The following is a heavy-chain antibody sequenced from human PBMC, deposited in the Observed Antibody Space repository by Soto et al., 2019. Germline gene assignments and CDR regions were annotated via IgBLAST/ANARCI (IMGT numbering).Heavy chain of an antibody. V-gene: IGHV3-30*18. CDR1: GFTFSSYG. CDR3: AKGDSSGYLLGAFDI. CDR2: ISYDGSNK. D-gene: IGHD3-22*01. Sequence: GGSLRLSCAASGFTFSSYGMHWVRQAPGKGLEWVAVISYDGSNKYYADSVKGRFTISRDNSKNTLYLQMNSLRAEDTAVDYCAKGDSSGYLLGAFDIWGQGTMVTVSS. J-gene: IGHJ3*02.